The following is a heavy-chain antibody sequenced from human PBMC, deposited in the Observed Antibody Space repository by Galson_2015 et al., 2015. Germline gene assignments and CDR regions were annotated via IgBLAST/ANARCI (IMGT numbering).Heavy chain of an antibody. CDR1: GYTFTSYD. Sequence: QSGAAAKKPGASVKVSCKASGYTFTSYDINWVRQATGQGLEWMGWMNPNSGKTGYAQKFQGRVTMTRNTSISTAYMELSSLRSGDTAVYYCARDCSSTSCYGSDAFDIWGQGTMVTVSS. CDR3: ARDCSSTSCYGSDAFDI. D-gene: IGHD2-2*01. V-gene: IGHV1-8*01. CDR2: MNPNSGKT. J-gene: IGHJ3*02.